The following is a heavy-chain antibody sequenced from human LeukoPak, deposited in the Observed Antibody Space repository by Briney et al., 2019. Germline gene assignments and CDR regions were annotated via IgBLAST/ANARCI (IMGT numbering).Heavy chain of an antibody. J-gene: IGHJ3*02. CDR3: AHRGYWNPAFDI. D-gene: IGHD1-1*01. Sequence: SGPTLVKPTQTLTLTCTFSGFSLSTSGVGVGWIRQPPGTALEGLALIYWDDDKRYSPSLKSRLTITKDTSKNQVVLTMTNMDPVDTATYYCAHRGYWNPAFDIWGQGTMVTVSS. CDR2: IYWDDDK. V-gene: IGHV2-5*02. CDR1: GFSLSTSGVG.